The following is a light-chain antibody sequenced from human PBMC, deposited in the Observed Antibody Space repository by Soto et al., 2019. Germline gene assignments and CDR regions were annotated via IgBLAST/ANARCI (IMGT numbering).Light chain of an antibody. V-gene: IGKV2-28*01. J-gene: IGKJ4*01. CDR3: MRALQIPMT. Sequence: DIVLTQSPLSLSVTPGEPASISCRSSQSLMNNRGYIYLDWYLQKPGQSPQLLIYLGSNRASGVPDKLSGSVSGTDFTLQISRVEAEDVGVYDCMRALQIPMTFGGGTKVDI. CDR2: LGS. CDR1: QSLMNNRGYIY.